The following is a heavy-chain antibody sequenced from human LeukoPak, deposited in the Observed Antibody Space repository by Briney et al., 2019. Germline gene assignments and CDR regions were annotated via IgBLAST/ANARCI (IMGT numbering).Heavy chain of an antibody. CDR2: ISYDGSNK. CDR1: GFTFSSYG. V-gene: IGHV3-30*18. Sequence: GGSLRLSCAASGFTFSSYGMHWVRQAPGKGLEWVAVISYDGSNKYYADSVKGRFTISRDNSKNTLYLQMNSLRAEDTAVYYCAKDLYSSSWYYFDYWGQGTLVTVSS. J-gene: IGHJ4*02. D-gene: IGHD6-13*01. CDR3: AKDLYSSSWYYFDY.